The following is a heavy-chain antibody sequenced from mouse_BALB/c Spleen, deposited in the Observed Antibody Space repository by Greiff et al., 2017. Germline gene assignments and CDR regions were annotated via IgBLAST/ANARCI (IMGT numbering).Heavy chain of an antibody. V-gene: IGHV1-5*01. J-gene: IGHJ3*01. CDR1: GYSFTSYW. D-gene: IGHD2-4*01. CDR3: TRGYYDYDGWFAY. CDR2: IYPGNSDT. Sequence: VQLKQSGTVLARPGASVKMSCKASGYSFTSYWMHWVKQRPGQGLEWIGAIYPGNSDTSYNQKFKGKAKLTAVTSASTAYMELSSLTNEDSAVYYCTRGYYDYDGWFAYWGQGTLVTVSA.